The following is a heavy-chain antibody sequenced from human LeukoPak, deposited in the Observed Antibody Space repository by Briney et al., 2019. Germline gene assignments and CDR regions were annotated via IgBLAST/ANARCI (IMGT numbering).Heavy chain of an antibody. D-gene: IGHD1-26*01. J-gene: IGHJ6*03. Sequence: GGFLRLSCAASGFTFSSYEMNWVRQAPGKGLEWVSYISSSGSTIYYADSVKGRFTISRDNAKNSLYLQMNSLRAEDTAVYYCARDPYSGSYGNYYYYFMDVWGKGTTVTISS. CDR3: ARDPYSGSYGNYYYYFMDV. V-gene: IGHV3-48*03. CDR1: GFTFSSYE. CDR2: ISSSGSTI.